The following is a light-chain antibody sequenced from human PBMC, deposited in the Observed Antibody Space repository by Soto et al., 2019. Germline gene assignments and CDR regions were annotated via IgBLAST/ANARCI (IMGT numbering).Light chain of an antibody. CDR1: QGISSY. Sequence: DIRLTQSPSFLSASVGDRVTITCRASQGISSYLAWYQQKPGKAPKLLIYAASTLQSGVPSRFSGSGSGTEFTLTISSLQPEDFATYYCQQLNSYPDIGFGPGTKVDIK. CDR3: QQLNSYPDIG. J-gene: IGKJ3*01. CDR2: AAS. V-gene: IGKV1-9*01.